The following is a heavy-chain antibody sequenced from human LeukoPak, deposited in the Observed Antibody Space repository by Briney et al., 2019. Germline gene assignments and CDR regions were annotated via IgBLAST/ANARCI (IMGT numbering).Heavy chain of an antibody. D-gene: IGHD2-21*01. V-gene: IGHV3-7*04. CDR2: INRDGTEK. Sequence: PGGSLRLSCATSGFNFSDSRMTWGRQAPGKGLQWVANINRDGTEKHFLDSVEGRFTISRDNAKNSPYLQMNTLRPQDTALYFCVRGDWYLESWGQGTLVTVSS. J-gene: IGHJ4*02. CDR3: VRGDWYLES. CDR1: GFNFSDSR.